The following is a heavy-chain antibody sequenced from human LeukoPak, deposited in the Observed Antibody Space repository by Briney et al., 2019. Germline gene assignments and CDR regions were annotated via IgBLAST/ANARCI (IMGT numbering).Heavy chain of an antibody. V-gene: IGHV4-34*01. CDR3: ARKSNYVWGSYRYGDFDY. J-gene: IGHJ4*02. CDR1: GGSFSGYY. D-gene: IGHD3-16*02. Sequence: SETMSLTCAVYGGSFSGYYWSWIRQPPGKGLEWIGEINHSGSTNYNPSLKSRVTISVDTSKNQFSLKLSSVTAADTAVYYCARKSNYVWGSYRYGDFDYWGQGTLVTVSS. CDR2: INHSGST.